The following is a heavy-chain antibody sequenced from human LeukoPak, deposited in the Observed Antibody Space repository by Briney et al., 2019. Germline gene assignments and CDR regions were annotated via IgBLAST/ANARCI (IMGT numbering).Heavy chain of an antibody. CDR2: INPNSGGT. Sequence: ASVKVSCKASGYTFIDYYMHWVRQAPGQGLEWMGWINPNSGGTNYAQKFQGRVTMTRDTSISTAYMELSRLRSDDTAVYYCAGSTESRSDHDPWGQGTLVTVSS. V-gene: IGHV1-2*02. J-gene: IGHJ5*02. D-gene: IGHD2-2*01. CDR3: AGSTESRSDHDP. CDR1: GYTFIDYY.